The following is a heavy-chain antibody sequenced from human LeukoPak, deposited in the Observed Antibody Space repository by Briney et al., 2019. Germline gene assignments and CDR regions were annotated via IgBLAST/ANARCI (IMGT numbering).Heavy chain of an antibody. D-gene: IGHD6-13*01. Sequence: GGSLRLSCAASGFTFNSYGMHWVRQAPGKGLEWVAFIRYDGTNTYYADSVKGRFTISRDNSKNTLYLQMNSLRAEDTALYYCAKGGSSWYWGCFDPWGQGTLVTVSA. V-gene: IGHV3-30*02. CDR3: AKGGSSWYWGCFDP. CDR2: IRYDGTNT. CDR1: GFTFNSYG. J-gene: IGHJ5*02.